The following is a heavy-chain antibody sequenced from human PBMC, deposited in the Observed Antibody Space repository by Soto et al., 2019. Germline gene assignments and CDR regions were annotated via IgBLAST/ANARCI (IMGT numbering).Heavy chain of an antibody. CDR1: GFTFSSYA. V-gene: IGHV3-23*01. CDR3: AEGGSTNSRGIFAW. D-gene: IGHD2-2*01. Sequence: EVQLLESGGGLVQPGGSLRLSCAASGFTFSSYAMSWVRQAPGKGLEWVSATSANGVSTYYVDSGKGRFTISRDNSKNTLYLQMNRLRAEDTAPYYCAEGGSTNSRGIFAWWGQGTRVTVSS. CDR2: TSANGVST. J-gene: IGHJ4*02.